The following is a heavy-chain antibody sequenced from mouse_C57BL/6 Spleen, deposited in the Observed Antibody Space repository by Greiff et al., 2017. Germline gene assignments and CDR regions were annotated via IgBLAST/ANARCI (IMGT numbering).Heavy chain of an antibody. Sequence: VHVKQSGTVLARPGASVKMSCKTSGYTFTSYWMHWVKQRPGQGLEWIGAIYPGNSDTSYNQKFKGKTKLTAVTSASTAYMELSSLTNEDSAVYYCTRRNYDWYFDVWGTGTTVTVSS. CDR2: IYPGNSDT. CDR1: GYTFTSYW. CDR3: TRRNYDWYFDV. J-gene: IGHJ1*03. V-gene: IGHV1-5*01. D-gene: IGHD1-1*01.